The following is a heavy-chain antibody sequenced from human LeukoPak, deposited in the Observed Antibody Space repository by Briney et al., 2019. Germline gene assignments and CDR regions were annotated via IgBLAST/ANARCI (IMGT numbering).Heavy chain of an antibody. CDR3: ARGVPAAISFDGFDI. Sequence: GGSLRLSCAASGFTFSSYWLHWVRQAPGKGLVWVSRINSDGSSTSYADSVKGRFTISRDNAKNTLYLQMNSLRAEDTAVYYCARGVPAAISFDGFDIWGQGTMVTVSS. V-gene: IGHV3-74*01. J-gene: IGHJ3*02. CDR1: GFTFSSYW. CDR2: INSDGSST. D-gene: IGHD2-2*01.